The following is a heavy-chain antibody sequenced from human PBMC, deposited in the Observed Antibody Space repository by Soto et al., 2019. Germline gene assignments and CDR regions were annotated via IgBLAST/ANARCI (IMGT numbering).Heavy chain of an antibody. D-gene: IGHD2-2*02. CDR2: ISSRSDI. J-gene: IGHJ6*02. V-gene: IGHV3-21*01. CDR1: GFTFSTDS. Sequence: AVSLRLSCGGSGFTFSTDSINWVRQAPWKGLEWVSSISSRSDIYYADSVKGRFTISRDNAKNSVSLQMNSLRAEDTAVYYCAREYTAWPLAYGLDVWGQGTTVTVSS. CDR3: AREYTAWPLAYGLDV.